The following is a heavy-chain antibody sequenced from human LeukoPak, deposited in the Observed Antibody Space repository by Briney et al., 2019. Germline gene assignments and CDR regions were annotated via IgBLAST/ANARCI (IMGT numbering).Heavy chain of an antibody. CDR3: ARARSAAGTPPFVY. CDR2: ISYDGSNK. V-gene: IGHV3-30-3*01. Sequence: GGSLRLSCAASGFTFSSYAMHWVRQAPGKGLEWVAVISYDGSNKYYADSVKGRFTISRDNSKNTLYLQVNSLRAEDTAVYYCARARSAAGTPPFVYWGQGTLVTVSS. CDR1: GFTFSSYA. J-gene: IGHJ4*02. D-gene: IGHD6-13*01.